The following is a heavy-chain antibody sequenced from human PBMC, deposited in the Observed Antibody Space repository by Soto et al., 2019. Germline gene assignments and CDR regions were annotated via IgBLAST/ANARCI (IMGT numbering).Heavy chain of an antibody. CDR3: ARGESSSWRRNWFDP. Sequence: ASLKVSCKASGYTFTSYDINWVRQATGQGLEWMGWMNPNSGNTGYAQKFQGRVTMTRNTSISTAYMELSSLRSEDTAVYYCARGESSSWRRNWFDPWGQGTLVTVSS. V-gene: IGHV1-8*01. D-gene: IGHD6-13*01. CDR1: GYTFTSYD. CDR2: MNPNSGNT. J-gene: IGHJ5*02.